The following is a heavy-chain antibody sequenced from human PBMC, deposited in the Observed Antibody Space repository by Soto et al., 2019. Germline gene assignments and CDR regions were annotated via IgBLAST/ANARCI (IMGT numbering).Heavy chain of an antibody. CDR3: ARKAYNYDFADC. CDR1: GFTFSDYW. Sequence: EVQLVESGGGLVQPGGSLRLSRAASGFTFSDYWMSWVRQAPGKGLEWVANIKEDGSEKYYVDSVKGRFTISRDNALKSLYLQMNSLRAEDTAVYYCARKAYNYDFADCWGQGTLVTISS. V-gene: IGHV3-7*01. J-gene: IGHJ4*02. CDR2: IKEDGSEK. D-gene: IGHD3-22*01.